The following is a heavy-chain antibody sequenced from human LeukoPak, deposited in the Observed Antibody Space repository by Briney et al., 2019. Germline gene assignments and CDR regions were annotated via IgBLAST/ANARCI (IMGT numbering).Heavy chain of an antibody. CDR2: INHSGST. CDR1: GGSLSGYY. D-gene: IGHD6-6*01. V-gene: IGHV4-34*01. Sequence: SDTLSLTCDVYGGSLSGYYWSWIRQPPGKGLEWIGEINHSGSTNYNPSLKSRVTISVDTSKNQFSLKLSSVTAADTAVYYCARRIVYGSSSTWFDPWGQGTLVTVSS. J-gene: IGHJ5*02. CDR3: ARRIVYGSSSTWFDP.